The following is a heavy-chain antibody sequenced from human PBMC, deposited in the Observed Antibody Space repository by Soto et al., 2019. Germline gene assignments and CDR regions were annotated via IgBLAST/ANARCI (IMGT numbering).Heavy chain of an antibody. CDR2: INAGNGNT. CDR1: GYTFTSYA. Sequence: ASVKVSCKASGYTFTSYAMHWVRQAPGQRLEWMGWINAGNGNTKYSQKFQGRVTITRDTSASTAYMELSSLRSEDTAVYYCASRSRCTNGVCYPVDYWGQGTLVPVSS. D-gene: IGHD2-8*01. V-gene: IGHV1-3*01. J-gene: IGHJ4*02. CDR3: ASRSRCTNGVCYPVDY.